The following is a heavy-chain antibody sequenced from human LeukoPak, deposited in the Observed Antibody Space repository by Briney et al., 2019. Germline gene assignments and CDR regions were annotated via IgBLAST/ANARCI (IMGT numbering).Heavy chain of an antibody. Sequence: GGSLRLSCAASGFTFSSFMSWVRQAPGRGLEWVSVLYSGGSTYSPDSVKGRFTISRDNSKNTLYLQMNSLRVEDTAVYYCARGGDASPFDCWGQGTMVTVSS. CDR2: LYSGGST. CDR1: GFTFSSF. V-gene: IGHV3-53*01. CDR3: ARGGDASPFDC. J-gene: IGHJ4*02. D-gene: IGHD2-21*01.